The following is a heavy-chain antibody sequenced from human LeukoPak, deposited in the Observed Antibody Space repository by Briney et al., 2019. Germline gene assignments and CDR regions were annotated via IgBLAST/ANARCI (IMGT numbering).Heavy chain of an antibody. V-gene: IGHV3-33*01. CDR1: GFTSRGNG. CDR2: IWYDGSNP. Sequence: PGRSLRLSCAASGFTSRGNGMHWVRQAPGKGLEWVAIIWYDGSNPYYADSVKGRFTISRDNSKNTLFLQMNSLTAEDTAVYYCARDQGTSVTAMVGGHFDYWGPGTLVTVSS. CDR3: ARDQGTSVTAMVGGHFDY. D-gene: IGHD4-17*01. J-gene: IGHJ4*02.